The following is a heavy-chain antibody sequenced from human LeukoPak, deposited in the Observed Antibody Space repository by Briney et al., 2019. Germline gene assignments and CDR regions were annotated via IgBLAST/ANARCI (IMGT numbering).Heavy chain of an antibody. V-gene: IGHV3-23*01. Sequence: GGSLRLSCAASGFTFSSYAMSWVRQAPGKGLEWVSAISGSGGSTFYADSVKGRFTISRDNSKNTLYLQMNSLRAEDAAVYYCAKGPVTDYGMDVWGQGTTVTVSS. D-gene: IGHD4-17*01. J-gene: IGHJ6*02. CDR3: AKGPVTDYGMDV. CDR2: ISGSGGST. CDR1: GFTFSSYA.